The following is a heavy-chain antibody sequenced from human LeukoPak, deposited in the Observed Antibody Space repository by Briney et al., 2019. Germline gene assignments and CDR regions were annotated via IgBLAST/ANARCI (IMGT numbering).Heavy chain of an antibody. J-gene: IGHJ4*02. CDR3: AREDGYCSGGDCYSYFDS. Sequence: GGSLRLSCATSGFTFSHFWMSWVRQAPGKGLEWVAYIKKTGSETYYVDSVKGRFTITRDNTRNSLFLQMYSLRAEDTAVYFCAREDGYCSGGDCYSYFDSWGQGTLVTVSS. D-gene: IGHD2-15*01. CDR1: GFTFSHFW. V-gene: IGHV3-7*01. CDR2: IKKTGSET.